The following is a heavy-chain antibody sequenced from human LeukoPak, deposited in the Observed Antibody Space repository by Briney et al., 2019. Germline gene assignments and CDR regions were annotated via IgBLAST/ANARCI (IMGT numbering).Heavy chain of an antibody. CDR3: ASSFRCSSTSCYEDY. CDR1: GYTFTSYA. Sequence: GASVKVSCKASGYTFTSYAMNWVRQAPGQGLEWMGWINTNTGNPTYAQGFTGRFVFSLDTSVSTAYLQISSLKAEDTAVYYCASSFRCSSTSCYEDYWGQGTLVTVSS. V-gene: IGHV7-4-1*02. D-gene: IGHD2-2*01. J-gene: IGHJ4*02. CDR2: INTNTGNP.